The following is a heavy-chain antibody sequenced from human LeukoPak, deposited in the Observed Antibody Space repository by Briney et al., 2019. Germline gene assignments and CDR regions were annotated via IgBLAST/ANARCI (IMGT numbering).Heavy chain of an antibody. CDR1: GFTFSSYA. V-gene: IGHV4-39*02. J-gene: IGHJ6*02. Sequence: GSLRLSCAASGFTFSSYAMSWIRQPPGKGLEWIGSIYYSGSTYYNPSLKSRVTISVDTSKNQFSLKLSSVTAADTAVYYCARDKAFYYYYGMDVWGQGTTVTVSS. CDR2: IYYSGST. CDR3: ARDKAFYYYYGMDV.